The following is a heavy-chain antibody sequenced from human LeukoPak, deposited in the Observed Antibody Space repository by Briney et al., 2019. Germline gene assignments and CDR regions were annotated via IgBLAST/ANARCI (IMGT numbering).Heavy chain of an antibody. V-gene: IGHV4-59*01. J-gene: IGHJ4*02. CDR2: IYYSGST. Sequence: PSETLSLTCTVSGGSISSYYWSWIRQPPGKGLEWIGYIYYSGSTNYNPSLKSRVTISVDTSKNQFSLKLSSVTAADTAVYYCARGPYGTGSYFDLWGQGTLVTVSS. CDR1: GGSISSYY. CDR3: ARGPYGTGSYFDL. D-gene: IGHD3-10*01.